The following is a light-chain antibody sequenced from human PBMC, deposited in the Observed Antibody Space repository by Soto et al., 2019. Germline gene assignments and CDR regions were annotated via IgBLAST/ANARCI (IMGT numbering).Light chain of an antibody. CDR2: LNT. Sequence: QSVLTQPPSASGTPGQRVITSCSGGSSNIGRNPVNWYQKFPGTAPKLLISLNTQRPSGVPDRFSGSKSGTSASLAISGLQSEDEADYYCATWSDTLTGYVFXSGTKVTVL. J-gene: IGLJ1*01. CDR1: SSNIGRNP. CDR3: ATWSDTLTGYV. V-gene: IGLV1-44*01.